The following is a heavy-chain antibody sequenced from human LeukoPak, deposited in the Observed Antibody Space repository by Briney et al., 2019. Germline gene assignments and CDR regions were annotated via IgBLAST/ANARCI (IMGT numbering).Heavy chain of an antibody. CDR2: MNPNSGNT. Sequence: VASVKVSCKASGYTFTSYDINWVRQATGQGLEWMGWMNPNSGNTGYAQKFQGRVTITRNTSISTAYMELSSLRSEDTAVYYCARGVVVWYYYYYMDVWGKGTTVTISS. V-gene: IGHV1-8*03. J-gene: IGHJ6*03. CDR1: GYTFTSYD. CDR3: ARGVVVWYYYYYMDV. D-gene: IGHD2-2*01.